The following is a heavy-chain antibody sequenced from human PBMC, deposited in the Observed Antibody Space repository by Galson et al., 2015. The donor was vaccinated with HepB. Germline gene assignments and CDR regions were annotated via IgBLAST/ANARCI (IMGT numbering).Heavy chain of an antibody. CDR2: IIPIFGTT. CDR3: AREDYYGSGSYSLHWYFDL. Sequence: SVKVSCKASGGTFSNYGINWVRQAPGQGPEWMGGIIPIFGTTNYAQKFQGRVTITADRSTNTAYMELSSLRSDDTAVYYCAREDYYGSGSYSLHWYFDLWGRGTLVTVSS. J-gene: IGHJ2*01. V-gene: IGHV1-69*06. D-gene: IGHD3-10*01. CDR1: GGTFSNYG.